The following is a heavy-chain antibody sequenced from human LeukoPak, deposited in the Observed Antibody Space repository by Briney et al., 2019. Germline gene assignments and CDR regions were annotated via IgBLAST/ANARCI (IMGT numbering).Heavy chain of an antibody. Sequence: PGGSLRLSCAASEFTFRTYWMHWVRQVPGEGLVWVSHIKTDGSSANYADSVKGRFTISRDNAKDTLYLQMTGLRAEDTAVYYCVRGVCDDSAGCHSFEVWGQGTMVTVSS. CDR1: EFTFRTYW. D-gene: IGHD3-22*01. CDR3: VRGVCDDSAGCHSFEV. CDR2: IKTDGSSA. J-gene: IGHJ3*01. V-gene: IGHV3-74*01.